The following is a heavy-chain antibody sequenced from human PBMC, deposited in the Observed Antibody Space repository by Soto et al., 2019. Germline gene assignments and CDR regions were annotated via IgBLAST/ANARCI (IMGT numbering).Heavy chain of an antibody. J-gene: IGHJ6*02. CDR1: EFTFSTDS. V-gene: IGHV3-21*01. CDR2: ISSRRDI. CDR3: AKEDTACPLAYGLDV. D-gene: IGHD2-21*02. Sequence: GGSLRPSFVGSEFTFSTDSINWVRQAPGKGLEWVSSISSRRDIYYADSVKGRFTIFRDNAKNSVSLQMNSLRAENTAVYYCAKEDTACPLAYGLDVWGQGTTVTVSS.